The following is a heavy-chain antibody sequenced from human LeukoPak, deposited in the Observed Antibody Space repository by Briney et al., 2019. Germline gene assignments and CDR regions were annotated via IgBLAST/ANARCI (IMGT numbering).Heavy chain of an antibody. J-gene: IGHJ6*03. CDR2: INPNSGGT. CDR3: ARGGYNPNYYYYYMDV. Sequence: ASVKVSCKASGYTFTGYYMHWVRQAPGQGLEWMGWINPNSGGTNYAQKFQGRVTMTRDTSISTAYMELSGLRSDDTAVYYCARGGYNPNYYYYYMDVWGKGTTVTVSS. CDR1: GYTFTGYY. D-gene: IGHD5-24*01. V-gene: IGHV1-2*02.